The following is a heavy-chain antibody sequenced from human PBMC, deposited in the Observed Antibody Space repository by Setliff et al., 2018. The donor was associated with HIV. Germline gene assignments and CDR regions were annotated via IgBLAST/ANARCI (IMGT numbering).Heavy chain of an antibody. CDR1: GYTFTGYY. CDR3: ARRAPRVTMVRGVIKSVPYYFDY. D-gene: IGHD3-10*01. J-gene: IGHJ4*02. Sequence: ASVKVSCKASGYTFTGYYINWMRQAPGQGLEWMGWINSNSGGTNYAQRFQGRVTVTRDTSISTAYMELSRLRSDDTAVYYCARRAPRVTMVRGVIKSVPYYFDYWGQGTLVTVSS. CDR2: INSNSGGT. V-gene: IGHV1-2*02.